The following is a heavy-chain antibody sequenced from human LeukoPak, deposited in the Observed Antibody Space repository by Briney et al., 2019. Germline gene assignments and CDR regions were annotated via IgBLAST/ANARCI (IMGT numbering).Heavy chain of an antibody. CDR2: ISGSGGST. V-gene: IGHV3-23*01. J-gene: IGHJ4*02. CDR3: AKRVSSSWYFNYFDY. Sequence: GGSLRLSCADSGFTFSSYAMSWVRQAPGKGLEWVSGISGSGGSTYYADSAKGRFTISRDNSKNTLFLQMHSLRAEDTAIYYCAKRVSSSWYFNYFDYWGQGTLVTVSS. CDR1: GFTFSSYA. D-gene: IGHD6-13*01.